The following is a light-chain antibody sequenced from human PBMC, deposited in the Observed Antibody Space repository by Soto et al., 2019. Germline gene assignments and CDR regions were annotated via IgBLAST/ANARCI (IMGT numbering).Light chain of an antibody. V-gene: IGLV2-11*01. CDR2: DVS. Sequence: QSALTQPRSVSGSPGQSVTISCTGTSSDVGGYNYVSWYQQHPGKAPKLMIYDVSKRPSGVPDRFSGSKSGKTASLTISGLQAEDEADYYCCSYAGSSFWVFGGGTKLTVL. CDR3: CSYAGSSFWV. CDR1: SSDVGGYNY. J-gene: IGLJ3*02.